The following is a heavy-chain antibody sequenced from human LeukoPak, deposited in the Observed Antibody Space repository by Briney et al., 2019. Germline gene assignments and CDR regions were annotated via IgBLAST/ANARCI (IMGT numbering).Heavy chain of an antibody. V-gene: IGHV3-23*01. CDR1: GFTFSGSA. CDR3: AKDLHWGSSDY. CDR2: ISYTGANT. J-gene: IGHJ4*02. Sequence: GGSLRLPCAASGFTFSGSAMSWVRQAPGEGLEWVSLISYTGANTYYTDSVRGRFTISRDNAKNTLYLQMNSLRAEDTAVYYCAKDLHWGSSDYWGQGTLVTVSS. D-gene: IGHD7-27*01.